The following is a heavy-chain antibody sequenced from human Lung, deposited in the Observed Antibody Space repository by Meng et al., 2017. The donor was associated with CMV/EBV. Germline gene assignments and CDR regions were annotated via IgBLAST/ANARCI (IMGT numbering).Heavy chain of an antibody. CDR3: AKQGARSVETTMVPYGEFDY. CDR2: VYYTGRA. Sequence: SXTXSLXCIVSGGSISSGDYYWGWIRQSPGKALEWIGSVYYTGRADYSPSLKNRVTISVDTSRNKFSLNLHSVTAADTSLYYCAKQGARSVETTMVPYGEFDYWXQGDXVTVSS. CDR1: GGSISSGDYY. D-gene: IGHD5-18*01. J-gene: IGHJ4*02. V-gene: IGHV4-39*01.